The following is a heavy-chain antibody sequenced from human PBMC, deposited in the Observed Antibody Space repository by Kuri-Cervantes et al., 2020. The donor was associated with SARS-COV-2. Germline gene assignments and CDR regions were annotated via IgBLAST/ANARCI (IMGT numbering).Heavy chain of an antibody. D-gene: IGHD3-22*01. CDR2: ISYDGSNK. CDR1: GFTFSSYA. V-gene: IGHV3-30-3*01. Sequence: GGSLRLSCAASGFTFSSYAMHWVRQAPGKGLEWVAVISYDGSNKYYADSVKGRFTISRDNSKNTLYLQMNSLRAEDTAVYYCARAYYYDSSGYYYDILDYWGQGTLVTVSS. J-gene: IGHJ4*02. CDR3: ARAYYYDSSGYYYDILDY.